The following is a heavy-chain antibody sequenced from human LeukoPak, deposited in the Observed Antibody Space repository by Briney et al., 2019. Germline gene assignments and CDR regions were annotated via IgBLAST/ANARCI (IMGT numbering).Heavy chain of an antibody. V-gene: IGHV3-7*01. CDR3: ARDATLYYYDSSGYTHDAFDI. J-gene: IGHJ3*02. CDR2: IKQDGSEK. Sequence: GGSLRLSCAASGFTFSSYSMSWVRQAPGKGLEWVANIKQDGSEKYYVDSVKGRFTISRDNAKNSLYLQMNSLRAEDTAVYYCARDATLYYYDSSGYTHDAFDIWGQGTMVTVSS. CDR1: GFTFSSYS. D-gene: IGHD3-22*01.